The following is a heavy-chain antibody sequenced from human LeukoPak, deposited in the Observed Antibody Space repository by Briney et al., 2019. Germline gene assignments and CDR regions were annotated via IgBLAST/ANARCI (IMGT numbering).Heavy chain of an antibody. V-gene: IGHV4-38-2*02. CDR2: IYHSGST. CDR1: GYSISSGYY. CDR3: ARRPEVATNYYYYYMDV. Sequence: SETLSLTCTVSGYSISSGYYWGWIRQPPGKGLEWIGTIYHSGSTYYNPSLKSRVTISVDTSKNQFSLKLSSVTAADTAVYYCARRPEVATNYYYYYMDVWGKGTTVTISS. D-gene: IGHD5-24*01. J-gene: IGHJ6*03.